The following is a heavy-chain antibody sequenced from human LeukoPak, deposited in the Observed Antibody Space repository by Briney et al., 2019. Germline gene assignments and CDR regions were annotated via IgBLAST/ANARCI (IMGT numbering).Heavy chain of an antibody. CDR3: TTEYDFWSGYLDY. D-gene: IGHD3-3*01. CDR2: IKSKTDGGTT. V-gene: IGHV3-15*01. CDR1: GFTFSNAW. Sequence: GGSLRLSCAASGFTFSNAWMSWVRQAPGKGLEWVGRIKSKTDGGTTDYAAPVKGRFTISRDDSKDTLYLQMNSLKTEDTAVYYRTTEYDFWSGYLDYWGQGTLVTVSS. J-gene: IGHJ4*02.